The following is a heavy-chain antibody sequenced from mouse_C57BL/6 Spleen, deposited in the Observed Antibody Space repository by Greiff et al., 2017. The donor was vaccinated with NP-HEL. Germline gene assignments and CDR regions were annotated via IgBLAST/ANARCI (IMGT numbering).Heavy chain of an antibody. CDR2: IRSKSNNYAT. CDR1: GFSFNTYA. D-gene: IGHD3-1*01. V-gene: IGHV10-1*01. J-gene: IGHJ4*01. Sequence: EVQVVESGGGLVQPKGSLKLSCAASGFSFNTYAMNWVRQAPGKGLEWVARIRSKSNNYATYYADSVKDRFTISRDDSESMLYLQMNNLKTEDTAMYYCVRARTYARDYWGQGTSVTVSS. CDR3: VRARTYARDY.